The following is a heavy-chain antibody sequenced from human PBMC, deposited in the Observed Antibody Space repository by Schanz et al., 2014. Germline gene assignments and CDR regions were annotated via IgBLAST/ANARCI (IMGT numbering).Heavy chain of an antibody. V-gene: IGHV3-33*01. CDR2: IWYDGSNK. CDR1: GFTFSKYG. D-gene: IGHD4-17*01. CDR3: VRDTDYHFDY. Sequence: VQLVESGGGLVQPGRSLRLSCAASGFTFSKYGMHWVRQAPGKGLEWVAVIWYDGSNKDYADSVKGRFTISRDNAKNTLYLQMNSLRAEDTAVYYCVRDTDYHFDYWGQGTLVTVSS. J-gene: IGHJ4*02.